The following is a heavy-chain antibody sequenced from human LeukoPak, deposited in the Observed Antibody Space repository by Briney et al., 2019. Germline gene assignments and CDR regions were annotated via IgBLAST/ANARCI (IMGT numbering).Heavy chain of an antibody. D-gene: IGHD6-19*01. V-gene: IGHV3-21*05. Sequence: PGGSLRLSCAASEFTFSSYGMHWVRQAPGKGLEWVSYISSSSSYTNYADSVKGRFTISRDNAKNSLYLQMNSLRAEDTAVYYCARDRSSGWYVWDYWGQGTLVTVSS. CDR1: EFTFSSYG. CDR3: ARDRSSGWYVWDY. J-gene: IGHJ4*02. CDR2: ISSSSSYT.